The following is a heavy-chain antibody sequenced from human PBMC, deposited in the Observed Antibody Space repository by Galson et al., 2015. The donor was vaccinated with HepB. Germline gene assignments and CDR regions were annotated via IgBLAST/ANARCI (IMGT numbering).Heavy chain of an antibody. CDR1: GYTFTSYG. J-gene: IGHJ4*02. Sequence: SVKVSCKASGYTFTSYGISWVRQAPGQGLEWMGWISAHNGNTNSAQKLQGRVTMTTDTSTSTAYMELRSLRSDDTAVYYCARGGYVWGSYRSFDNWGQGTLVTVSS. CDR2: ISAHNGNT. V-gene: IGHV1-18*04. D-gene: IGHD3-16*02. CDR3: ARGGYVWGSYRSFDN.